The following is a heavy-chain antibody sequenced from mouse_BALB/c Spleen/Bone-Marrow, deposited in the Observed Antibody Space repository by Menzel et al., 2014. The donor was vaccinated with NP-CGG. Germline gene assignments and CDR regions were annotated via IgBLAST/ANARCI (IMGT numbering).Heavy chain of an antibody. D-gene: IGHD2-4*01. Sequence: EVQLQESGGGLVQPGGSLKLSCAASGFTFSNYGMSWVRQTPDKRLEMIATVNVNGDRTYHPDSVKGRFTISRDNAKNTLPLQMSSLKSEDTAMYYCARGYDYSSWFAYWGQGTLVTVSA. J-gene: IGHJ3*01. V-gene: IGHV5-6-3*01. CDR2: VNVNGDRT. CDR3: ARGYDYSSWFAY. CDR1: GFTFSNYG.